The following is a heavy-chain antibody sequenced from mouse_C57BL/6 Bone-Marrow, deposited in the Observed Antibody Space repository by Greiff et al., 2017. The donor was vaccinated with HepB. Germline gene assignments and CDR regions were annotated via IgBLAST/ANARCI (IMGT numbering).Heavy chain of an antibody. J-gene: IGHJ2*01. CDR2: ISNGGGST. CDR1: GFTFSDYY. Sequence: DVKLVESGGGLVQPGGSLKLSCAASGFTFSDYYMYWVRQTPEKRLEWVAYISNGGGSTYYPDTVKGRFTISRDNAKNTLYLQMGRLRSEDTAMYYCARHNGSSFDYWGQGTTLTVSS. CDR3: ARHNGSSFDY. V-gene: IGHV5-12*01. D-gene: IGHD1-3*01.